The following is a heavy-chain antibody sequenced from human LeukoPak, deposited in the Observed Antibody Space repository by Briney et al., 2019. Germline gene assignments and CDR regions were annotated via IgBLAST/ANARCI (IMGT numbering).Heavy chain of an antibody. V-gene: IGHV3-48*02. CDR3: AKVAVAGTSGAYYYYGMGV. CDR1: ESTFSTYS. J-gene: IGHJ6*02. D-gene: IGHD6-19*01. Sequence: GGSLRLSCAASESTFSTYSMSWVRQAPGKRLEWISYISGSSATIYYADSVKGRFTISRDNARNSLFLQMNSLRDEDTAVYYCAKVAVAGTSGAYYYYGMGVWGQGTTVTVSS. CDR2: ISGSSATI.